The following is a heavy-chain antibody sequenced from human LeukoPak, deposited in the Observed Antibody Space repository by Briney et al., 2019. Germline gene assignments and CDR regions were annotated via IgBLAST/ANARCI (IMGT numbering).Heavy chain of an antibody. CDR3: ARHELRYFDWLLDSGDHDAFDI. V-gene: IGHV4-59*01. CDR1: GGSISSYY. CDR2: IYYSGST. J-gene: IGHJ3*02. D-gene: IGHD3-9*01. Sequence: SETLSLTCTVSGGSISSYYWSWIRQPPGKGLEWIGYIYYSGSTNYNPSLKSRVTISVDTSKNQFSLKLSSVTAADTAVYYRARHELRYFDWLLDSGDHDAFDIWGQGTMVTVSS.